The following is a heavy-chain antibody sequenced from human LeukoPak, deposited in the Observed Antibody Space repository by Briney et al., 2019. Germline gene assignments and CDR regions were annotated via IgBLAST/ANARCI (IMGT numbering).Heavy chain of an antibody. CDR2: IYHSGST. CDR3: ARGFGNTAMARGPNDYYYYGMDV. J-gene: IGHJ6*02. CDR1: GGSISSSNW. D-gene: IGHD5-18*01. Sequence: PSETLSLTCAVSGGSISSSNWWSWVRQPPGKGLAWIGEIYHSGSTNYNPSLKSRVTISVDKSKNQFSLKLSSVTAADTAVYYCARGFGNTAMARGPNDYYYYGMDVWGQGTTVTVSS. V-gene: IGHV4-4*02.